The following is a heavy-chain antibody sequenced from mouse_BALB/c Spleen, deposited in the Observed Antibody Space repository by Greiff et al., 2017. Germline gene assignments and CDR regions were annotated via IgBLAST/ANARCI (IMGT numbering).Heavy chain of an antibody. CDR2: IWSGGST. J-gene: IGHJ3*01. D-gene: IGHD2-4*01. Sequence: VQLQQSGPGLVQPSQSLSITCTVSGFSLTSYGVHWVRQSPGKGLEWLGVIWSGGSTAYNAAFISRLGISNDNSKSQVFFKMNSLQADDTAIYYCASAYDYDGGAFAYWGQGTLVTVSA. V-gene: IGHV2-4-1*01. CDR3: ASAYDYDGGAFAY. CDR1: GFSLTSYG.